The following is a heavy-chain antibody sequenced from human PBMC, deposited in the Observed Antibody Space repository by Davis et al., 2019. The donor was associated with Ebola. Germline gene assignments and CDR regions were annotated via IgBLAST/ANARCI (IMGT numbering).Heavy chain of an antibody. CDR1: GYTFTSYS. J-gene: IGHJ4*02. CDR3: ARAQFPTTSDH. V-gene: IGHV1-18*04. D-gene: IGHD1-1*01. CDR2: ISAYNGDT. Sequence: ASVKVSCKASGYTFTSYSITWVRQAPGQGLEWMGWISAYNGDTNYAQKLQGRVTMTTDTSTSTAYMEVGSLRSDDTAVYYCARAQFPTTSDHWGQGTLVTVSS.